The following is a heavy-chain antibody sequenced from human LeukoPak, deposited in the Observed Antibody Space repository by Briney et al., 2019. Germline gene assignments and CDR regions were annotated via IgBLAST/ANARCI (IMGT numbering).Heavy chain of an antibody. CDR2: ISGSGGST. D-gene: IGHD3-16*01. CDR3: AKGYYDYVWGSYYFDY. CDR1: GFTFSSYA. J-gene: IGHJ4*02. Sequence: GGSLRLSCAASGFTFSSYAMSWVRQAPGKGLEWVSAISGSGGSTCYADSVKGRFTISRDNSRDTLYLQMNSLRAEDTAVYYCAKGYYDYVWGSYYFDYWGQGTLVTVSS. V-gene: IGHV3-23*01.